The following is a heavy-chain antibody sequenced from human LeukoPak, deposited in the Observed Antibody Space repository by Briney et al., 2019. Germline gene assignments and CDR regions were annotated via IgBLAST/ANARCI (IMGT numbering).Heavy chain of an antibody. Sequence: GESLKISCKGSGYSFTSYWIGWVRQMPGKGLEWMGIIYPGDSDTRYSPSFQGQVTISADKSISTAYLQWSSLKASDTAMYYCARRQFFCSSTSCHHDYWGQGTLVTVSS. CDR2: IYPGDSDT. CDR3: ARRQFFCSSTSCHHDY. V-gene: IGHV5-51*01. J-gene: IGHJ4*02. CDR1: GYSFTSYW. D-gene: IGHD2-2*01.